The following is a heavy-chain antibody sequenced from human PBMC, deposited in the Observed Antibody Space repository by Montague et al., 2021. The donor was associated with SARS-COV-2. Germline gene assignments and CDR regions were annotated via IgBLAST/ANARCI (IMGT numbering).Heavy chain of an antibody. CDR1: GGSISSREW. V-gene: IGHV4-4*02. CDR2: IHQSESGRT. D-gene: IGHD3-3*01. Sequence: SETLSLTCAVSGGSISSREWWSWVRQPPGKGLEWIGEIHQSESGRTHXXXSLKSRVTISIDQSKNYFSLTLTSMTAADTAVYYCGGTWVYFSPVDVWGQGTTVIVSS. CDR3: GGTWVYFSPVDV. J-gene: IGHJ6*02.